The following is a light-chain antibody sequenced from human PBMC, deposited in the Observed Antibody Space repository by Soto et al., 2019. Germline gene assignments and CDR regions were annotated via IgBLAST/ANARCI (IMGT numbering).Light chain of an antibody. J-gene: IGLJ1*01. CDR1: SSDVGGYNY. V-gene: IGLV2-8*01. CDR3: SSYAGSYNYV. CDR2: EVN. Sequence: QSVXTQPPSASGFPGQSVTISCTGTSSDVGGYNYVSWYQHHPGKAPKLIIHEVNVRPSGVPNRFSGSKSGNTASLTVSGLQADDEADYYCSSYAGSYNYVFGTGTKVTVL.